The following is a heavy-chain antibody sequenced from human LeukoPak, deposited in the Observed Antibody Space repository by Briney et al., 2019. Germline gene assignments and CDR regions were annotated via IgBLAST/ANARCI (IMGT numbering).Heavy chain of an antibody. CDR3: ARSGSYYDILTGYEPFDY. J-gene: IGHJ4*02. V-gene: IGHV4-61*02. D-gene: IGHD3-9*01. CDR1: GDSINSKSYY. Sequence: SETLSLTCTVSGDSINSKSYYWTWIRQPAGKGLEWIGRIYTTSGSTNYNPSHKSRVLISMDTSKNHISLRLNSVTAADTAVYYCARSGSYYDILTGYEPFDYWGQGTLVTVSS. CDR2: IYTTSGST.